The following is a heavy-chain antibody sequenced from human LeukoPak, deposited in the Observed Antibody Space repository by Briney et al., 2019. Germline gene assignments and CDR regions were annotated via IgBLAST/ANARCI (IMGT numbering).Heavy chain of an antibody. V-gene: IGHV3-23*01. J-gene: IGHJ1*01. CDR2: ISGSGGST. CDR1: GFTFSSYA. Sequence: PGGSLRLSCAASGFTFSSYAMSWVRQAPGKGLEWVSVISGSGGSTGYADSVKGRFTISRDNSKNTLYLQMNSLRAEDTAIYYCAKGSYGTVAEYFQHRGQGTLVTVSS. CDR3: AKGSYGTVAEYFQH. D-gene: IGHD3-10*01.